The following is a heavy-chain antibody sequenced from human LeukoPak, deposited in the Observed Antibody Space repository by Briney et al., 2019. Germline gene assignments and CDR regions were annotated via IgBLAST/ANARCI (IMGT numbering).Heavy chain of an antibody. J-gene: IGHJ4*02. CDR1: GFTFSSYA. V-gene: IGHV3-23*01. CDR3: AKVPRYCSGGSCYGGYFDS. Sequence: GGSLRLSCAASGFTFSSYAMKWVRQAPGKGLEWVSGISGSGGSTYYADSVKGRFTISRDNSKNTLYLQMNSLRAEDTAVYYCAKVPRYCSGGSCYGGYFDSWGQGTLVTVSS. D-gene: IGHD2-15*01. CDR2: ISGSGGST.